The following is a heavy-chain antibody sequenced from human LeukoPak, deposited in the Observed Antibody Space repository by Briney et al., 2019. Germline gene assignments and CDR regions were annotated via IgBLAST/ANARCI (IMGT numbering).Heavy chain of an antibody. Sequence: SGTLSPTGAVYGGAFRGSYWSGIRQPPGQGLAWTGDIQHSGSTNYNPSLKSRVTISVHTSNNQSSLKLSSVTAADAAVYYSARAALDYWGQGTLVTVSS. J-gene: IGHJ4*01. CDR1: GGAFRGSY. CDR2: IQHSGST. CDR3: ARAALDY. V-gene: IGHV4-34*01.